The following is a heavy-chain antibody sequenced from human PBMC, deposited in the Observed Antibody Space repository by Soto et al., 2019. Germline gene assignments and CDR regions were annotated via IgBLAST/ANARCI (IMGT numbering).Heavy chain of an antibody. J-gene: IGHJ6*02. CDR2: FYSSGSA. V-gene: IGHV4-4*07. CDR3: ARGPNWNYYYYGVDV. Sequence: SETLSLTCTVSGDSISSYYWSWFRQPAGKGLEWIGRFYSSGSANYNPSLQSRVTMSIDTSNNQFSLELRSVAAADTAVYYCARGPNWNYYYYGVDVWGQGXTVTVYS. CDR1: GDSISSYY. D-gene: IGHD1-20*01.